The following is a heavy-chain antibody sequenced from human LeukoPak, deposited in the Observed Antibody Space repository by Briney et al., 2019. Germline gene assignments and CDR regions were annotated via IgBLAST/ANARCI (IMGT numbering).Heavy chain of an antibody. CDR3: ARVEETATTAAIIRKYSYYYYYMDV. V-gene: IGHV3-7*01. Sequence: GGTLRLSCAASGFTFSSYGMSWVRQAPGKGLEWVANIKQDGSEKHYVDSVKGRFTISRDNAKNSLYLQMSSLRAEDTAVYYCARVEETATTAAIIRKYSYYYYYMDVWGKGNTVTVSS. CDR1: GFTFSSYG. J-gene: IGHJ6*03. D-gene: IGHD4-11*01. CDR2: IKQDGSEK.